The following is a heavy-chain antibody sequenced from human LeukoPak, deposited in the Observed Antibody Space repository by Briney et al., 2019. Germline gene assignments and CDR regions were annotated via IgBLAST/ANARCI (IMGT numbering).Heavy chain of an antibody. D-gene: IGHD2-15*01. Sequence: GASVKVSCKASGGTFSSYAISWVRQAPGQGLEWMGRIIPILGIANYAQKFQGRVTLTADKSTTTTYMELTSLRTEDTAIYYCARDHCSRGSCLGGHWGQGTLVTVSS. CDR2: IIPILGIA. V-gene: IGHV1-69*04. CDR3: ARDHCSRGSCLGGH. CDR1: GGTFSSYA. J-gene: IGHJ4*02.